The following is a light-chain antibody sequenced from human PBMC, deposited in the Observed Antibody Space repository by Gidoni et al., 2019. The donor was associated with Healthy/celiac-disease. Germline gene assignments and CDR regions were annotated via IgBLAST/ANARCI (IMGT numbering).Light chain of an antibody. J-gene: IGKJ1*01. V-gene: IGKV1-39*01. CDR1: QSISSY. Sequence: QMTQSPSSLSASVGDRVTITCRASQSISSYLNWYQQKPGKAPKLLIYAASSLQSGVPSRFSGSGSGTDFTLTISSLQPEDFATYYCQQSYSTPPTFGQGTKVEIK. CDR3: QQSYSTPPT. CDR2: AAS.